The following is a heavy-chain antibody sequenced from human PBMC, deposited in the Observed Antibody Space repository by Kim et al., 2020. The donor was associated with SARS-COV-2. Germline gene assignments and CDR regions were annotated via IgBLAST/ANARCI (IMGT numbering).Heavy chain of an antibody. V-gene: IGHV2-5*02. CDR3: AHRRTVVGSGWLDP. CDR1: GFSLTTSGVG. D-gene: IGHD2-15*01. CDR2: IYWDDDK. Sequence: SGPTLVNPTPTLTLTCTFSGFSLTTSGVGVGWIRQSPGKALEWLAVIYWDDDKRYSPSLKSRVTITKDTSKNQVVLTMTNMDPVDTGTYYCAHRRTVVGSGWLDPWGQGTLVTVSS. J-gene: IGHJ5*02.